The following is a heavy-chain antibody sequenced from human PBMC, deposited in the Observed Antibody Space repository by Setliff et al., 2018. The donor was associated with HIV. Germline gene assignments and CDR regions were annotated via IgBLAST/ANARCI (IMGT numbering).Heavy chain of an antibody. CDR3: AHTDYDYVWGSYRFDY. J-gene: IGHJ4*02. CDR2: IDWDDDK. D-gene: IGHD3-16*02. Sequence: VSGPTLVNPTQTLTLTCTFSGFSLSTSGMCVSWIRQPPGKALEWLARIDWDDDKFYNTSLMTRLTITKDTSKNQVVLTMTNMDPVDTATYYCAHTDYDYVWGSYRFDYWGQGTLVTVSS. V-gene: IGHV2-70*12. CDR1: GFSLSTSGMC.